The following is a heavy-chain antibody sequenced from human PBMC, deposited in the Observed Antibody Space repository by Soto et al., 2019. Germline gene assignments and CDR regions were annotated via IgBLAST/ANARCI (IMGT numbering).Heavy chain of an antibody. CDR3: ARVAIPSGAFDI. CDR1: GFTFSSYS. J-gene: IGHJ3*02. Sequence: GGSLRLSCAASGFTFSSYSMNWVRQAPGKGLEWVSYISSSSTIYYADSVKGRFTISRDNAKNSLYLQMNSLRAEDTAVYYCARVAIPSGAFDIWGQGTMVTVSS. D-gene: IGHD6-19*01. V-gene: IGHV3-48*01. CDR2: ISSSSTI.